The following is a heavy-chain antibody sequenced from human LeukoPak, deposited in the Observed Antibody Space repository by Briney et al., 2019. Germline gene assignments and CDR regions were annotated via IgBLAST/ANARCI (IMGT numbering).Heavy chain of an antibody. V-gene: IGHV4-4*02. J-gene: IGHJ4*02. CDR2: VSLAGRT. CDR3: SKESGPFCPFGH. Sequence: SGTLSLTCGVSGGSITTTNYWSWVRQPPGGGLEWIGEVSLAGRTRYNPSLKNRVNISIDESKNHLYLNLASVTAADTAVYYCSKESGPFCPFGHWGQGTLVAVTS. CDR1: GGSITTTNY. D-gene: IGHD1-26*01.